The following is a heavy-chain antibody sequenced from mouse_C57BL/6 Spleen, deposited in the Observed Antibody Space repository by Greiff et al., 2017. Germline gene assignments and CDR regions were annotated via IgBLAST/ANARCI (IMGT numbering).Heavy chain of an antibody. CDR3: ARWDCYYGGYFDY. Sequence: QVQLKQSGAELVKPGASVKISCKASGYAFSSYWMNWVKQRPGKGLEWIGQIYPGDGDTNYNGKFKGKATLTADKSSSTAYMQLSSLTSEDSAVYFCARWDCYYGGYFDYWGQDTTLTVSS. J-gene: IGHJ2*01. D-gene: IGHD2-3*01. CDR1: GYAFSSYW. V-gene: IGHV1-80*01. CDR2: IYPGDGDT.